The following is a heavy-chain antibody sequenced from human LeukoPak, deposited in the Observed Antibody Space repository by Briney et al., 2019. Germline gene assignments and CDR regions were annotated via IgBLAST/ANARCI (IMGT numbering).Heavy chain of an antibody. CDR1: GYTLTELS. Sequence: ASVKVSCKVSGYTLTELSMHWVRQAPGEGLEWMGGFDPEDGATIYAQKFQGRVTMTEDTSTDTAYMEQSSLRSEDTAVYYCATRPYYYDSSGYFFPWGQGTMVTVSS. CDR2: FDPEDGAT. CDR3: ATRPYYYDSSGYFFP. D-gene: IGHD3-22*01. J-gene: IGHJ3*01. V-gene: IGHV1-24*01.